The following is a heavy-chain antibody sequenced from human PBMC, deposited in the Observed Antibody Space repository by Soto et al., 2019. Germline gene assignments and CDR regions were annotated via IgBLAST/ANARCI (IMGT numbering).Heavy chain of an antibody. CDR1: GFTFDDYT. J-gene: IGHJ6*02. D-gene: IGHD1-1*01. CDR3: AKTHHWTDHYGMDV. CDR2: ISWDGGST. Sequence: GGSLRLSCAASGFTFDDYTMHWVRQAPGKGLEWVSLISWDGGSTYYADSVKGRFTISRDNSKNSLYLQMNSLRAEDTALYYCAKTHHWTDHYGMDVWGQGTTVTVSS. V-gene: IGHV3-43*01.